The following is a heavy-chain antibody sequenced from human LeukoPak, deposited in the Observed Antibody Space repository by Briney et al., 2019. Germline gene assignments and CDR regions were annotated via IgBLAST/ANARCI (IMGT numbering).Heavy chain of an antibody. J-gene: IGHJ4*02. D-gene: IGHD2-15*01. V-gene: IGHV3-53*01. CDR2: IYNDGGT. CDR3: ARGGHYSFFDY. Sequence: HPGGSLRLSCAASGFTVRSNYMSWVRQAPGKGLGWVSIIYNDGGTYYADSVKGRFTISRDNSKSTVSLQMNSLRVEDMAVYYCARGGHYSFFDYWGQGTLVTVSS. CDR1: GFTVRSNY.